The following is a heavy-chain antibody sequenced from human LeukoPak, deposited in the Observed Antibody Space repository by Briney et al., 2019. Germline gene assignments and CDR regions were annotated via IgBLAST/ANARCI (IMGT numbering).Heavy chain of an antibody. CDR2: IYTSGST. Sequence: PSQTLSLTCTVSGGSISSGSYYWSWIRQPAGKGLEWIGRIYTSGSTNYNPSLKSRVTISVDTSKNQFSLKLSSVTAADTAVYYCASGTRGHFDYWGQGTLVTVSS. CDR1: GGSISSGSYY. D-gene: IGHD1-26*01. V-gene: IGHV4-61*02. CDR3: ASGTRGHFDY. J-gene: IGHJ4*02.